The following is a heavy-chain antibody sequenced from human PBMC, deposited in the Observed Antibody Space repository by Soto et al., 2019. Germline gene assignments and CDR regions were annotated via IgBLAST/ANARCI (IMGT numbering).Heavy chain of an antibody. Sequence: QVQLVQSGAEVKKPGSSVKVSCRASGGTFSNHAVGWVRQAPGQGLEWMGGIILPFGTANYARKCQGRVTITADESRSTTYMEFSSLRFEDTAVYYCTRGPHYEGYFDFWGQGTLVTVSS. CDR1: GGTFSNHA. CDR2: IILPFGTA. V-gene: IGHV1-69*12. D-gene: IGHD4-17*01. J-gene: IGHJ4*02. CDR3: TRGPHYEGYFDF.